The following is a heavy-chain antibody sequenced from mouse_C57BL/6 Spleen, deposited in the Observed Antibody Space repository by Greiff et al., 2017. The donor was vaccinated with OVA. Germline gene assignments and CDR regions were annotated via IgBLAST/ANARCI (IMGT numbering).Heavy chain of an antibody. Sequence: EVQRVESGPGLVKPSQSLSLTCSVTGYSITSGYYWNWIRQFPGNKLEWMGYISYDGSNNYNPSLKNRISITRDTSKNQFFLKLNSVTTEDTATYYCAREGHYYGSSWFAYWGQGTLVTVSA. CDR3: AREGHYYGSSWFAY. D-gene: IGHD1-1*01. V-gene: IGHV3-6*01. J-gene: IGHJ3*01. CDR2: ISYDGSN. CDR1: GYSITSGYY.